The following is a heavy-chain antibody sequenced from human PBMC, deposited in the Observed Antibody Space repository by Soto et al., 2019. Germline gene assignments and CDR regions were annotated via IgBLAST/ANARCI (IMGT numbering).Heavy chain of an antibody. CDR2: ISYDGSNK. CDR3: ARDGARLVYHHDVSGYYGTTF. V-gene: IGHV3-30-3*01. CDR1: GFPFSTYA. D-gene: IGHD3-22*01. J-gene: IGHJ4*02. Sequence: GGSLRLSCAASGFPFSTYAMHWVRQAPGKGLEWVAVISYDGSNKYYAESVEGRFSISRDNSKNTLYLQMNGLRVEDTAVYYCARDGARLVYHHDVSGYYGTTFWGQGIPVTVSS.